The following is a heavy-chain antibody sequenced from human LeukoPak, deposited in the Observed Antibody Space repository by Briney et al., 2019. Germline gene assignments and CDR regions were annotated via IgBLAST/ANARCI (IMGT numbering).Heavy chain of an antibody. CDR1: GFTVSSNY. Sequence: PGGSLRLSCAASGFTVSSNYMSWVRQAPGKGLEWVSVIYSGGSTYYADSVKGRFTISRDNAKNSLYLQMNSLRAEDTAVYYCAREYQGNFDYWGQGTLVTVSS. J-gene: IGHJ4*02. V-gene: IGHV3-53*01. CDR2: IYSGGST. CDR3: AREYQGNFDY.